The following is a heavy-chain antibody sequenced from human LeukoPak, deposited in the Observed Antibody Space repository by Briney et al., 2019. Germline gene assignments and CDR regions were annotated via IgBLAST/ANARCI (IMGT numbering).Heavy chain of an antibody. J-gene: IGHJ6*02. V-gene: IGHV1-24*01. CDR3: ATDLWRSFGMDV. CDR2: FDLEDGET. D-gene: IGHD3-16*02. CDR1: LYTHTQLS. Sequence: ASVTVSFMFSLYTHTQLSMHWVRQAPGKGPEWMGGFDLEDGETIYAQKFQGRVTMTEDTSTDTAYMELSSLRSEDTAVYYCATDLWRSFGMDVWGQGTTVTVSS.